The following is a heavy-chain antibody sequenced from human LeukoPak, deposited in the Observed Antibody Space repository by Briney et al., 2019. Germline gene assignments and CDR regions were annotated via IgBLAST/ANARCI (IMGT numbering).Heavy chain of an antibody. CDR1: GGSISSHY. V-gene: IGHV4-59*11. CDR2: IYYSGST. Sequence: SETLSLTCTVSGGSISSHYWSWIRQPPGKGLEWIGYIYYSGSTNYNPSLKSRVTISVDTSKNQFSLKLSSVTAADTAVYYCASYSRRDGYKYYYMDVWGKGTTVTVSS. D-gene: IGHD5-24*01. CDR3: ASYSRRDGYKYYYMDV. J-gene: IGHJ6*03.